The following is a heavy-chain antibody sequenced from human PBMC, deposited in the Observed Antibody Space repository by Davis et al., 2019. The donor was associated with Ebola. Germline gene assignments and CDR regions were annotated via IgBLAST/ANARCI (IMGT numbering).Heavy chain of an antibody. D-gene: IGHD6-13*01. CDR1: GYTFTGYY. Sequence: ASVKVSCKASGYTFTGYYMHWVRQAPGQGLEWMGWINPNSGGTKYAQKFQGRVTMTRDTSITTAYMDLSRLRSDDTAVYYCARRHPLAAAGINDAFDIWGQGTMVTVSS. CDR2: INPNSGGT. J-gene: IGHJ3*02. CDR3: ARRHPLAAAGINDAFDI. V-gene: IGHV1-2*02.